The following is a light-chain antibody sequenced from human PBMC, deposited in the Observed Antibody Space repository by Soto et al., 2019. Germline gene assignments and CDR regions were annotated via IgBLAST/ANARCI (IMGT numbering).Light chain of an antibody. Sequence: DIQMTQSPSSLSASVGDRVTITCRASQSISSYLNWCQQKPGKAPKLLIYATSYLQSGVPSRFSGSGSGTDFSRTISSLQPEDFATYYCPQTYSIPYTFGQGTKLEI. V-gene: IGKV1-39*01. J-gene: IGKJ2*01. CDR2: ATS. CDR3: PQTYSIPYT. CDR1: QSISSY.